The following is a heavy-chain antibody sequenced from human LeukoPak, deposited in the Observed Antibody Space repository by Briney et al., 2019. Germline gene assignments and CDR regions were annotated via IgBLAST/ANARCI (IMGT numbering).Heavy chain of an antibody. CDR2: INYSGIT. Sequence: SETLSLTCTVSAGSTSSRDYYWGWIRQPPGKGLVWIGSINYSGITYYNPSLKSRVTIPVDTSKNQFSLNLNSVTAADTVVYYCASQPTTVIGVDYWGQGTLVTVSS. D-gene: IGHD4-11*01. CDR1: AGSTSSRDYY. CDR3: ASQPTTVIGVDY. J-gene: IGHJ4*02. V-gene: IGHV4-39*01.